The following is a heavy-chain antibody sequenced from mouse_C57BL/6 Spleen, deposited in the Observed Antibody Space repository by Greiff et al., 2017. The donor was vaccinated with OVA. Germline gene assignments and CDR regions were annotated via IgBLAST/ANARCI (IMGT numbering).Heavy chain of an antibody. CDR2: IWSGGST. CDR3: ARNFNCGNRSYWYFDV. Sequence: VQLQQSGPGLVQPSQSLSITCTVSGFSFTSYGVHWVRQSPGKGLEWLGVIWSGGSTDYNAAVISSLGISKDNSNSHAVFKMNSLQGDDTAIYYCARNFNCGNRSYWYFDVWGTGTTVTVSS. CDR1: GFSFTSYG. J-gene: IGHJ1*03. V-gene: IGHV2-2*01. D-gene: IGHD2-1*01.